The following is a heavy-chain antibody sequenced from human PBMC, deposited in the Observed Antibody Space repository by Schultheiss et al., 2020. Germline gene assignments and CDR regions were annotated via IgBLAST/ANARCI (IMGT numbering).Heavy chain of an antibody. CDR1: GFTFSDYY. J-gene: IGHJ4*02. CDR3: STGGMGSGWYTGIDY. CDR2: IKQDGSEK. Sequence: GGSLRLSCAASGFTFSDYYMSWIRQAPGKGLEWVANIKQDGSEKYYVDSVKGRFTISRDNAKNSLYLQMNSLRAEDTAVYYCSTGGMGSGWYTGIDYWGQGTLVTVSS. V-gene: IGHV3-7*01. D-gene: IGHD6-19*01.